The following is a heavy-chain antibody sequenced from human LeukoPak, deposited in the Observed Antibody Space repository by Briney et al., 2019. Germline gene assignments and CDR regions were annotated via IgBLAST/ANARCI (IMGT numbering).Heavy chain of an antibody. Sequence: ASVKVSCKASGYTFTSYYMHWVRQAPGQGLEWMGIINPSGGSTSYAQKFQGRVTMTRDMSTSTVYMELSSLKSEDTAVYYCARDPPHYDLLTGYYNALYQFDYWGRGTLVTVSS. CDR3: ARDPPHYDLLTGYYNALYQFDY. D-gene: IGHD3-9*01. CDR1: GYTFTSYY. J-gene: IGHJ4*02. V-gene: IGHV1-46*01. CDR2: INPSGGST.